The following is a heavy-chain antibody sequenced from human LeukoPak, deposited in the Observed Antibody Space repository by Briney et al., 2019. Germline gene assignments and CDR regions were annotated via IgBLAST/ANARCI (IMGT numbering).Heavy chain of an antibody. Sequence: GGSLRPSCVASGFTFDEYAMHWVRQAPGKGLEWVSGISWNSGSVAYGDSVKGRFTISRDNAKNSLFLQMNSLRTEDTALYYCAKLADAGKAPFDYWGQGTLVTVSS. V-gene: IGHV3-9*01. CDR1: GFTFDEYA. CDR3: AKLADAGKAPFDY. CDR2: ISWNSGSV. J-gene: IGHJ4*02. D-gene: IGHD6-13*01.